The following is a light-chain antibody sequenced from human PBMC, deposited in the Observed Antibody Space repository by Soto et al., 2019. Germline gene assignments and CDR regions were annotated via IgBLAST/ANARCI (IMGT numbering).Light chain of an antibody. J-gene: IGKJ4*01. CDR1: QSVSSN. V-gene: IGKV3-15*01. CDR3: QQYNVWPLT. CDR2: DAS. Sequence: EIVMTQSPATLSVSPGERATLSCRASQSVSSNLAWYQQKPGQTPKLLIYDASTRATGMPARFSGSGSGTEFALTISSLQSEDFAVYYCQQYNVWPLTFGGGTKVEFK.